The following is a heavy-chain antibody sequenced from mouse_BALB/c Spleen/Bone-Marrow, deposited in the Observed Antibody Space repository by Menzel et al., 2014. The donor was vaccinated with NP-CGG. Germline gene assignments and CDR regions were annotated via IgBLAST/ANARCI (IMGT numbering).Heavy chain of an antibody. Sequence: EVKLMESGGGLVQPGGSRKLSCAASGFTFSSFGMHWARQAPEKGLEWVAYISSGSSTIYYADTVKGRFNISRDNPKNTLFLQMTSLRSEDTAMYYCASSPYGYFDYWGQGTTLTVSP. J-gene: IGHJ2*01. CDR3: ASSPYGYFDY. D-gene: IGHD1-1*01. CDR1: GFTFSSFG. V-gene: IGHV5-17*02. CDR2: ISSGSSTI.